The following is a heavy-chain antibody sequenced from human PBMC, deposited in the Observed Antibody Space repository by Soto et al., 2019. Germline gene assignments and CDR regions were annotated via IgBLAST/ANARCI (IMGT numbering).Heavy chain of an antibody. Sequence: ASETLSLTCTVSGGSISSGDYYWSWIRQPPGKGLEWIGYIYYSGSTNYNPSLKSRVTISVDTSKNQFSLKLSSVTAADTAVYYCAREYYDFWSGYYRFDYWGQGTLVTVS. D-gene: IGHD3-3*01. J-gene: IGHJ4*02. CDR1: GGSISSGDYY. CDR3: AREYYDFWSGYYRFDY. V-gene: IGHV4-61*08. CDR2: IYYSGST.